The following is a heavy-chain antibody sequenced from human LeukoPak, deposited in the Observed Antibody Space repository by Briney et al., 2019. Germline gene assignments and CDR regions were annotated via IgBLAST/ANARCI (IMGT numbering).Heavy chain of an antibody. Sequence: PGESLKISCKGSGYSFTSYWIGWVRQMPGKGLEWMGIIYPGDSDTRYSPSFQGQVTISADKSISTAYLQWSSLKASDTAMYYCARHIRVIVGATTDDGDGMDVWGQGTTVTVSS. CDR3: ARHIRVIVGATTDDGDGMDV. D-gene: IGHD1-26*01. CDR2: IYPGDSDT. V-gene: IGHV5-51*01. CDR1: GYSFTSYW. J-gene: IGHJ6*02.